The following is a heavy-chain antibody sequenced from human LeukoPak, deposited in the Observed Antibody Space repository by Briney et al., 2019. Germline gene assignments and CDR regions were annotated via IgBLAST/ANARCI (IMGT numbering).Heavy chain of an antibody. D-gene: IGHD6-19*01. CDR1: GYTFTSYG. CDR2: INAGNGNT. CDR3: ARDRGGEQWLAFYFDY. J-gene: IGHJ4*02. Sequence: GASVKVSCKASGYTFTSYGISWVRQAPGQGLEWMGWINAGNGNTKYSQKFQGRVTITRDTSASTAYMELSSLRSEDTAVYYCARDRGGEQWLAFYFDYWGQGTLVTVSS. V-gene: IGHV1-3*01.